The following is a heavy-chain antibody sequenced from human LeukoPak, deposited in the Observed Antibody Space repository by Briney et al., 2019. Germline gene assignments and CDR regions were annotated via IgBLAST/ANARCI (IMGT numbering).Heavy chain of an antibody. CDR3: ALRYFDWLPKNFFDY. Sequence: SETLSLTCTVSGGSISSSSYYWGWIRQPPGKGLEWIGEINHSGSTNYNPSLKSRVTISVDMSKNQVSLKLSSVTAGDTAVYYCALRYFDWLPKNFFDYWGQGTLVTVSS. V-gene: IGHV4-39*07. J-gene: IGHJ4*02. D-gene: IGHD3-9*01. CDR1: GGSISSSSYY. CDR2: INHSGST.